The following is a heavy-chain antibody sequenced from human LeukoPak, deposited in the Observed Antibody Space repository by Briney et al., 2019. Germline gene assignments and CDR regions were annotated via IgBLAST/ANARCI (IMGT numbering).Heavy chain of an antibody. Sequence: GGSLRLSCAASGFTFTSSGLYWVRQALPKGLVQGAVIASDGGNKYYADSVRGRFTVARDNSKDTLYLQMNSLRAEDTAVYYCAKDEIGAVAGLLDYWGQGILVTVSS. J-gene: IGHJ4*02. CDR3: AKDEIGAVAGLLDY. CDR2: IASDGGNK. V-gene: IGHV3-30*18. D-gene: IGHD6-19*01. CDR1: GFTFTSSG.